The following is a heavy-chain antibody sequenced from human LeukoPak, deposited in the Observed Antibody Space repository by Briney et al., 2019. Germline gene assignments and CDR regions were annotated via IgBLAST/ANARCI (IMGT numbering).Heavy chain of an antibody. D-gene: IGHD3-10*01. CDR1: GYTFTSYA. CDR3: ARVPLWFGELFFDY. J-gene: IGHJ4*02. CDR2: INAGNGNT. Sequence: GASVKVSCKASGYTFTSYAMHWVRQAPGQRLEWMGWINAGNGNTKYSQKFQGRVTITRDTSASTAYMELSSLRSEDTAVYYCARVPLWFGELFFDYWGQGTLVTVSS. V-gene: IGHV1-3*01.